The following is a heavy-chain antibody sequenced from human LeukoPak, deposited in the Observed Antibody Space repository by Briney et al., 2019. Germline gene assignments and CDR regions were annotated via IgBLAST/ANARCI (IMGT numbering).Heavy chain of an antibody. CDR3: ASSGRYYDILTGYDY. V-gene: IGHV1-18*01. Sequence: ASVKVSCKASGYTFTSYGISWVRQAPGQGLEWMGWISAYNGNTKYSQKFQGRVTITRDTSASTAYMELSSLRSEDTAVYYCASSGRYYDILTGYDYWGQGTLVTVSS. D-gene: IGHD3-9*01. CDR2: ISAYNGNT. J-gene: IGHJ4*02. CDR1: GYTFTSYG.